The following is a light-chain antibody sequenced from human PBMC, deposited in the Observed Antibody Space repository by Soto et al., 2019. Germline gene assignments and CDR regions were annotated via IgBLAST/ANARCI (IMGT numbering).Light chain of an antibody. CDR1: QSVSSSY. V-gene: IGKV3D-20*02. Sequence: IVLTQSPGTLSLSPGERATLSCRASQSVSSSYLAWYQQKPGQAPRLLIYGASSRATGIPDRFSGSGSGTDFTLTISSLEPEDFAVYYCQQRSNWLWTFGQGTRWIT. CDR3: QQRSNWLWT. CDR2: GAS. J-gene: IGKJ1*01.